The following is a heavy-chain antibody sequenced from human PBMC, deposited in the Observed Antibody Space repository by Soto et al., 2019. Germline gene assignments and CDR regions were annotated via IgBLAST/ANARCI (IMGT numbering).Heavy chain of an antibody. CDR1: GYTFTSYG. V-gene: IGHV1-18*04. J-gene: IGHJ6*02. CDR2: ISAYNGNT. Sequence: ASVKVSCKASGYTFTSYGISWVRQAPGQGLEWMGWISAYNGNTNYAQKLQGRVTMTTDTSTSTPYMELRSLRSDDTAVYYCARVEYSSGWYYYYGMDVWGQGTTVTVSS. D-gene: IGHD6-19*01. CDR3: ARVEYSSGWYYYYGMDV.